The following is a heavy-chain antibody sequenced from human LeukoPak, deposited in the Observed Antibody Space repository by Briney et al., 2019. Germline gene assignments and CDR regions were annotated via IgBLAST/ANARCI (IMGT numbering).Heavy chain of an antibody. J-gene: IGHJ4*02. CDR3: AKDIGSYYDY. CDR2: IQYDGSKK. CDR1: GFSFSGFS. V-gene: IGHV3-30*02. D-gene: IGHD3-10*01. Sequence: GGSLRLSCVASGFSFSGFSMSWVRQAPGKGLEWVTFIQYDGSKKYYADSVKGRFTISRDNSKNTLYLEMNSLRAEDTAVYYCAKDIGSYYDYWGQGILVTVSS.